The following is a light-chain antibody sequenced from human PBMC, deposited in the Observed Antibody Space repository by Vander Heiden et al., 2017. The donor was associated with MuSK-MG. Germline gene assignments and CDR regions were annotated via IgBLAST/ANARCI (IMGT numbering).Light chain of an antibody. J-gene: IGKJ1*01. CDR3: QWYGGLPRT. CDR1: QSVSSSF. V-gene: IGKV3-20*01. Sequence: EIVLTQSPGTLSLSPGERATLSCRASQSVSSSFLAWYQQKPGQAPRLLIYGASSRATGIPDRFSGSGSGTDFTLTMSRLEPEDFAVYYCQWYGGLPRTFGQGTKVEI. CDR2: GAS.